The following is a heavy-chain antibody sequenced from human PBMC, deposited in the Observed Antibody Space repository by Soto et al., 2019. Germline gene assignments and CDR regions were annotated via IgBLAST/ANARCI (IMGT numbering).Heavy chain of an antibody. V-gene: IGHV4-59*08. CDR2: FYYSGST. CDR1: GGSISSYY. J-gene: IGHJ4*02. Sequence: QVQLQESGPGLVKPSETLSLTCTVSGGSISSYYWSWIRQPPGKGLEWIGYFYYSGSTNYNPSLKGGVTISVDTSKNQFARRLGSGPAADTAVYFCAGRYGPPFDSWGKEPLVTVSP. CDR3: AGRYGPPFDS. D-gene: IGHD3-16*01.